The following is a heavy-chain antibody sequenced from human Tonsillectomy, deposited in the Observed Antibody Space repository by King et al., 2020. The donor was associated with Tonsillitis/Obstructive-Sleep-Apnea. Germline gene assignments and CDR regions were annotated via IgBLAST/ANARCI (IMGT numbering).Heavy chain of an antibody. J-gene: IGHJ3*02. V-gene: IGHV4-59*01. CDR1: GGSISSYY. Sequence: HVQLQESGPGLVKPSETLSLTCTVSGGSISSYYWSWIRQPPGKGLEWIGYIYYSGSTNYNPSLKSRVTISVDTSKNQFSLKLGSVTAADTAVYYCVRDMVLEAGGDAFDIWGQGTMVTVSS. CDR2: IYYSGST. D-gene: IGHD2-8*01. CDR3: VRDMVLEAGGDAFDI.